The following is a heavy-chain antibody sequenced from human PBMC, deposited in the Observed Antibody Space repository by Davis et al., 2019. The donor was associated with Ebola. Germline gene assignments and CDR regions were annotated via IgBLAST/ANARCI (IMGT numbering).Heavy chain of an antibody. V-gene: IGHV1-8*01. CDR3: TTSVAPPEDYYYYGLDV. CDR1: GYTFIDYD. D-gene: IGHD5/OR15-5a*01. CDR2: VNPQIGNT. J-gene: IGHJ6*02. Sequence: AASVKVSCKASGYTFIDYDINWVRQAPGQGLEWMGWVNPQIGNTGYAQKFRGRVTMTTNSTTRTAYLELSGLRSEDTAVYYCTTSVAPPEDYYYYGLDVWGQGTTVTVSS.